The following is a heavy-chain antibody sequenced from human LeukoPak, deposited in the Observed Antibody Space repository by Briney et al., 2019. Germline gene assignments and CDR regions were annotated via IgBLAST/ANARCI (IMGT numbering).Heavy chain of an antibody. V-gene: IGHV1-8*01. J-gene: IGHJ4*02. D-gene: IGHD3-10*01. CDR3: ARKFLGSRGYYFDY. CDR2: MNPNSGNT. Sequence: ASVKVSCKASGYTFTSYDINWVRQATGQGLEWMGWMNPNSGNTGYAQKFQGRVTMTRNTSISTAYMELSSLRSDDTAVYYCARKFLGSRGYYFDYWGQGTLVTVSS. CDR1: GYTFTSYD.